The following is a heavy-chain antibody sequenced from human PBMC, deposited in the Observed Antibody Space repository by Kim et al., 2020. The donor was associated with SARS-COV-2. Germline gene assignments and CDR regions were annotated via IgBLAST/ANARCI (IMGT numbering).Heavy chain of an antibody. CDR2: ST. J-gene: IGHJ4*02. D-gene: IGHD3-10*01. CDR3: ARGYGSGTNY. Sequence: STGYADSVKGRFTISGDNAKNTLYLQMNSLRLEDTAVYYCARGYGSGTNYWGQGTLVTVST. V-gene: IGHV3-74*01.